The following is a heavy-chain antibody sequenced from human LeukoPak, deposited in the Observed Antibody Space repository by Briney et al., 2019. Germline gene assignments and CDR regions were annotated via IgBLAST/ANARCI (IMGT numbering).Heavy chain of an antibody. V-gene: IGHV4-39*01. D-gene: IGHD3-10*01. CDR2: IYYSVST. CDR1: GGSISSSSYY. Sequence: SETLSLTCTVSGGSISSSSYYWGWIRQPPRKGLEWCGSIYYSVSTYYNPSHKSRVTIYVDTSKIQFSLKLSSVTASDTVVYYCARQGWFGELLSPLDYWGQGTLVTVSS. CDR3: ARQGWFGELLSPLDY. J-gene: IGHJ4*02.